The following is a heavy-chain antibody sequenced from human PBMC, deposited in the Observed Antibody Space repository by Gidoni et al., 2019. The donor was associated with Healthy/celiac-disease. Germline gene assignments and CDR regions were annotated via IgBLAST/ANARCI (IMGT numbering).Heavy chain of an antibody. CDR3: AKDKSQQLDGYFDY. V-gene: IGHV3-23*01. D-gene: IGHD6-13*01. J-gene: IGHJ4*02. CDR2: NSGRGGST. Sequence: EVQLLESGGGLVQPGGSLRPSCAASGFPFSSYAMSWVRQAPGKGLEWVSANSGRGGSTYYADSVKGRFTSSRDNSKNTLYLQMNSLRAEDTAVYYGAKDKSQQLDGYFDYWGQGTLVTVAS. CDR1: GFPFSSYA.